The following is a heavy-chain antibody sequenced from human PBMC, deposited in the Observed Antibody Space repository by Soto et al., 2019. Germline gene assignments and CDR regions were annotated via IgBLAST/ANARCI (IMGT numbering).Heavy chain of an antibody. V-gene: IGHV4-39*01. CDR2: IYYSGST. J-gene: IGHJ5*02. Sequence: SETLSLTCTVSGGSISSSSYYWGWIRQPPGKGLEWIGSIYYSGSTYYNPSLKSRVTISVDTSKNQFSLKLSSVTAADTAVYYCARHFVDSSSWYLNWFDPWGQGTLVTVSS. D-gene: IGHD6-13*01. CDR1: GGSISSSSYY. CDR3: ARHFVDSSSWYLNWFDP.